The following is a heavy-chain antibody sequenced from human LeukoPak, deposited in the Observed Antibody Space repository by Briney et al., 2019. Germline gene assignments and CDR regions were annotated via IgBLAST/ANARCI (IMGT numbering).Heavy chain of an antibody. CDR2: IYYSGST. D-gene: IGHD3-10*01. Sequence: SETLSLTCTVSGGSISSSSYYWGWIRQPPGKGLEWIGSIYYSGSTYYNPSLKSRVTISVDTSKNQFSLKLSSVTAADTAVYYCARGHGSGSYYDNGNWFDPWGQGTLVTVSS. CDR1: GGSISSSSYY. V-gene: IGHV4-39*07. CDR3: ARGHGSGSYYDNGNWFDP. J-gene: IGHJ5*02.